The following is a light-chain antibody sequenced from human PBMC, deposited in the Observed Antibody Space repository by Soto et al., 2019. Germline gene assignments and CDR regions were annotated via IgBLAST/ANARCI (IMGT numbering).Light chain of an antibody. CDR1: QSISSH. Sequence: ETVMTQSPATLSVSPGERATLSCRASQSISSHLAWYQQKPGQAPRLLIYGASTRATGIPARFSGSRSGTEFTLTISSLQSEDFAVYDWQQYYNWWTFGQGTKVAIK. CDR2: GAS. CDR3: QQYYNWWT. V-gene: IGKV3-15*01. J-gene: IGKJ1*01.